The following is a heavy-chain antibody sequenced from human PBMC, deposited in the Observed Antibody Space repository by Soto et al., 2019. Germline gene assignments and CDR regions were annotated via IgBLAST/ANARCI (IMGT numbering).Heavy chain of an antibody. CDR3: AREKWIFGVFIINYGMDV. V-gene: IGHV3-48*03. Sequence: GGSLRLSCAASGFTFSSYEMNWVRQAPGKGLEWVSYISSSGSTIYYADSVKGRFTISRDNAKNSLYLQMNSLRAEDTAVYYCAREKWIFGVFIINYGMDVWGQGTTVTVSS. J-gene: IGHJ6*02. D-gene: IGHD3-3*01. CDR2: ISSSGSTI. CDR1: GFTFSSYE.